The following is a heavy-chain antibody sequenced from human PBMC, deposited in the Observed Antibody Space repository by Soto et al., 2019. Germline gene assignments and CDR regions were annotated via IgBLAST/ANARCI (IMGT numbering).Heavy chain of an antibody. CDR3: ARAGGRTDYYYYGMDV. CDR1: GFTFSSYS. Sequence: EVQLVESGGGLVKPGGSLRLSCAASGFTFSSYSMNWVRQAPGKGLEWVSSISSSSSYIYYADSVKGRFTISRDNAKNSLYLQMNSLRAEDTAVYYCARAGGRTDYYYYGMDVWGQGTTVTVSS. CDR2: ISSSSSYI. V-gene: IGHV3-21*01. J-gene: IGHJ6*02. D-gene: IGHD2-15*01.